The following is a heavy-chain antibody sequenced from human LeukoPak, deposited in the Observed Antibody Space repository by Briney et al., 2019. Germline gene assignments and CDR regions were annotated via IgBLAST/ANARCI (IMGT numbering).Heavy chain of an antibody. J-gene: IGHJ4*02. V-gene: IGHV3-21*01. CDR1: GFTFSSYS. Sequence: AAGSLRLSCAASGFTFSSYSMNWVRQAPGKGLEWVSSISSSSSYIYYADSVKGRFTISRDNAKNSLYLQMNSLRAEDTAVYYCARTGYDSSGYYYDYWGQGTLVTVSS. CDR2: ISSSSSYI. CDR3: ARTGYDSSGYYYDY. D-gene: IGHD3-22*01.